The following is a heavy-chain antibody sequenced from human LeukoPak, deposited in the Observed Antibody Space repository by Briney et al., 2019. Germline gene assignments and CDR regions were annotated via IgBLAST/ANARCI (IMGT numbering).Heavy chain of an antibody. Sequence: GGSLRLSCTTSGFTFSSFTMSWVRQAPGKGLEWVSSISYNSANKWHADSVKGRFTISRDNSKNTLYLKMHRLRADDTALYYCTKRRPSGSVTVDEYWGQGALVTVSS. V-gene: IGHV3-23*01. CDR2: ISYNSANK. J-gene: IGHJ4*02. D-gene: IGHD2-21*02. CDR1: GFTFSSFT. CDR3: TKRRPSGSVTVDEY.